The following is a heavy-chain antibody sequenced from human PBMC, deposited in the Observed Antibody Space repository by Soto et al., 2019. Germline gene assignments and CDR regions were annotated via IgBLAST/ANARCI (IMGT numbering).Heavy chain of an antibody. D-gene: IGHD3-3*01. CDR3: ARDSRGGYYYYGMDF. Sequence: ASVKVSCKASGFTFIGYYISWVRQAPGQGLEWMGWVNPNSGDTNYAQKFQGWVTMTRDTSITTAYMELSRLTSDDTAVYFCARDSRGGYYYYGMDFWGQGTTVTVSS. CDR2: VNPNSGDT. V-gene: IGHV1-2*04. J-gene: IGHJ6*02. CDR1: GFTFIGYY.